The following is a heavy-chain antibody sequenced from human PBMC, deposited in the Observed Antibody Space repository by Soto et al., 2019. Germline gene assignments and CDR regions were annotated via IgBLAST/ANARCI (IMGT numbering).Heavy chain of an antibody. J-gene: IGHJ1*01. D-gene: IGHD3-16*01. V-gene: IGHV3-30*19. CDR2: TSYDGSGK. CDR1: GFTFRSYV. Sequence: QVHLVESGGGVVQPGTSLRVSCVGSGFTFRSYVIHWVRQAPGKGLEWVALTSYDGSGKYYGDSLRGRFTISRDNSRNTVDLQMDSLRLEDTALYYCARWGTTGGLDVWGQGTLVSVSS. CDR3: ARWGTTGGLDV.